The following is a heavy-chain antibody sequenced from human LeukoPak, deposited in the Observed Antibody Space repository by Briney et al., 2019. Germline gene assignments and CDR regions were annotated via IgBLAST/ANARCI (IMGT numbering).Heavy chain of an antibody. Sequence: SETLSLTCAVYGGSFSGYYWSWIRQPPGKGLEWIGEINHSGSTNYNPSLKSRVTISVDTSKNQFSLKLSSVTAADTAVYYCARGRPTYYDFWSGYYCNFDYWGQGTLVTVSS. V-gene: IGHV4-34*01. CDR3: ARGRPTYYDFWSGYYCNFDY. J-gene: IGHJ4*02. CDR1: GGSFSGYY. CDR2: INHSGST. D-gene: IGHD3-3*01.